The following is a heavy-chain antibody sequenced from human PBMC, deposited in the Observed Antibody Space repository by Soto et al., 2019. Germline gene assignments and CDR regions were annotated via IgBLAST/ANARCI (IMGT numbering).Heavy chain of an antibody. CDR1: GFTFSSYA. Sequence: EVQLLESGGGLVQPGGSLRLSCAASGFTFSSYAMSWVRQAPGKGLEWVSAISGSGGSTYYADSVKGRFTISRDNSKNTLYLQMNSLRAADTAVYYCARTPMVRGSLFDYWGQGTLVTVSS. V-gene: IGHV3-23*01. J-gene: IGHJ4*02. CDR3: ARTPMVRGSLFDY. CDR2: ISGSGGST. D-gene: IGHD3-10*01.